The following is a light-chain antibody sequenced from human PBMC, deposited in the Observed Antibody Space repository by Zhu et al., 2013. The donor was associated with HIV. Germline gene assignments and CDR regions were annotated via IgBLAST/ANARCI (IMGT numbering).Light chain of an antibody. CDR3: QQYGSSPLT. CDR2: GAS. Sequence: EIVLTQSPGTLSLSPGERVTLSCRANQSVSSSYLAWYQQKPGQAPRLLIYGASSRATGIPDRFSGSGSGTDFTLTISRLEPEDFAVYYCQQYGSSPLTFGG. V-gene: IGKV3-20*01. J-gene: IGKJ4*01. CDR1: QSVSSSY.